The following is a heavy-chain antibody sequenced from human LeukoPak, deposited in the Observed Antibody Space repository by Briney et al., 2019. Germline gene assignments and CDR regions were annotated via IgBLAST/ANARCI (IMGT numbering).Heavy chain of an antibody. CDR1: GYLFTCYY. CDR3: ARDAQFTVVVPAAKLNYMDV. D-gene: IGHD2-2*01. CDR2: INPNNGGT. V-gene: IGHV1-2*02. Sequence: ASVKVSCKASGYLFTCYYIHWVRQVPGQGLEWMGWINPNNGGTNYAQKFEGRVIMTRDTSSTVYMEVRRLRSDDTAIYYCARDAQFTVVVPAAKLNYMDVWGKGTTVTVSS. J-gene: IGHJ6*03.